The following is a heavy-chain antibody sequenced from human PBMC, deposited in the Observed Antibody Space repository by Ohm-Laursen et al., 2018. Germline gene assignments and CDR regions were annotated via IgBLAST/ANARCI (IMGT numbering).Heavy chain of an antibody. D-gene: IGHD4-23*01. V-gene: IGHV4-39*01. J-gene: IGHJ4*02. Sequence: SDTLSLTCIVSGGSITSSGYYWGWIRQPPGKGLEWIGSIYYNGITYYNPSLKSRVTISADTSKNQFSLKLTSVTAADTAVYYCTRLGATVVTGGDYWGQGTRVTVSS. CDR1: GGSITSSGYY. CDR2: IYYNGIT. CDR3: TRLGATVVTGGDY.